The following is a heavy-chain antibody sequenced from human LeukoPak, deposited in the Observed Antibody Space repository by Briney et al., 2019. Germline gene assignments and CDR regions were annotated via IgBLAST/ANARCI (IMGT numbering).Heavy chain of an antibody. V-gene: IGHV4-61*05. CDR2: IYYSGST. CDR1: GGSISSSSYY. D-gene: IGHD3-9*01. Sequence: SETLSLTCTVSGGSISSSSYYWGWIRQPPGKGLEWIGYIYYSGSTNYNPSLKSRVTISVDTSKNQFSLKLSSVTAADTAVYYCARGSLLRYFDWQYYYYYYMDVWGKGTTVTVSS. J-gene: IGHJ6*03. CDR3: ARGSLLRYFDWQYYYYYYMDV.